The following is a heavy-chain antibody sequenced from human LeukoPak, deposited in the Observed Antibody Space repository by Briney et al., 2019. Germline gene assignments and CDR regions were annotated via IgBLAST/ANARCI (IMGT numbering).Heavy chain of an antibody. V-gene: IGHV4-4*07. CDR3: ARDDPGLLYDFGVVIIKRAYYFDY. Sequence: PSETLSPTCPVSGGSISSYYWSWIRQPAREGLGWVGRNLTSGSTNYNPSLKSRVTMSVDTSKNQFSLKLSSVTAADTAVYYCARDDPGLLYDFGVVIIKRAYYFDYWGQGTLVTVSS. CDR2: NLTSGST. D-gene: IGHD3-3*01. J-gene: IGHJ4*02. CDR1: GGSISSYY.